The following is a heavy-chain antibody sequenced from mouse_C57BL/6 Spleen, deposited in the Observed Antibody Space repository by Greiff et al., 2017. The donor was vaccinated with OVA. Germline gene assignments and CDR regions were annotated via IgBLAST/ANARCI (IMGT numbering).Heavy chain of an antibody. D-gene: IGHD2-1*01. CDR2: ISDGGSYT. Sequence: DVHLVESGGGLVKPGGSLKLSCAASGFTFSSYAMSWVRQTPEKRLEWVATISDGGSYTYYPDNVKGRFTISRDNAKNNLYLQMSHLKSEDTAMYYCARDLPYYYAMDYWGQGTSVTVSS. V-gene: IGHV5-4*01. CDR1: GFTFSSYA. CDR3: ARDLPYYYAMDY. J-gene: IGHJ4*01.